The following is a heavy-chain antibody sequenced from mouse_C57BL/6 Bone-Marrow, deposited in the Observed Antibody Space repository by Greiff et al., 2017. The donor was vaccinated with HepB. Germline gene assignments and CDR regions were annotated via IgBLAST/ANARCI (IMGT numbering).Heavy chain of an antibody. D-gene: IGHD1-2*01. Sequence: EVKLVESGGGLVKPGGSLKLSCAASGFTFCSYAMSWVRQTPEKRLEWVATISDGGSYTYYPDNVKGRFTISRDNAKNNLYLQMSHLKSEDTAMYYCAREGGGYYGGYWYFDVWGTGTTVTVSS. CDR1: GFTFCSYA. J-gene: IGHJ1*03. CDR2: ISDGGSYT. V-gene: IGHV5-4*01. CDR3: AREGGGYYGGYWYFDV.